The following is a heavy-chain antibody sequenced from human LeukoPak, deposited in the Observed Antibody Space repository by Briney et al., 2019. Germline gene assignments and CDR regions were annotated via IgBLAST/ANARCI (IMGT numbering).Heavy chain of an antibody. CDR3: AKVRYSSGWYTYSPDY. D-gene: IGHD6-19*01. J-gene: IGHJ4*02. V-gene: IGHV3-23*01. Sequence: GGSLRLSCAASGFTFSSYAMSWVRQAPGKGLEWVSAISGSGGSTYYADSVKGRFTISRDNSKNTLYLQTNSLRAEDTAVYYCAKVRYSSGWYTYSPDYWGQGTLVTVSS. CDR2: ISGSGGST. CDR1: GFTFSSYA.